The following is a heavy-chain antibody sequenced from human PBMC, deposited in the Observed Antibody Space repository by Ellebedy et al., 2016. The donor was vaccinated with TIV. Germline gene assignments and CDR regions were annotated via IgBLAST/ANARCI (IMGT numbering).Heavy chain of an antibody. CDR3: ARSRTRIAAAAANY. J-gene: IGHJ4*02. CDR2: IKQDGSEK. CDR1: GFTFSSYW. Sequence: GGSLRLSCAASGFTFSSYWMSWVRQAPGKGLEWVANIKQDGSEKEYVDSVKGRFTISRDNAKNSLYLQMKSLRAEDTAVYYCARSRTRIAAAAANYWGQGTLVTVSS. V-gene: IGHV3-7*03. D-gene: IGHD6-13*01.